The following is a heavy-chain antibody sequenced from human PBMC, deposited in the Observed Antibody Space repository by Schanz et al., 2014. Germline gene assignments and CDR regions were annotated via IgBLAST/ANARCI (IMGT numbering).Heavy chain of an antibody. D-gene: IGHD6-19*01. Sequence: QVQLVESGGGVVQPGRSLRLSCAGSGFSFSDYGMHWVRQAPGRGLEWVAVISYHGSERYYADSVKGRFIISRDNSKNTLYLQVNSLRAEDTAVYYCARDHQWLARYYMDVWGKGTTXTVSS. CDR3: ARDHQWLARYYMDV. V-gene: IGHV3-30*03. J-gene: IGHJ6*03. CDR2: ISYHGSER. CDR1: GFSFSDYG.